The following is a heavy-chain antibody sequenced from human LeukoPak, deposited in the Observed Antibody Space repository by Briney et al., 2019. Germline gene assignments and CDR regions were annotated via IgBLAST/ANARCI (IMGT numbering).Heavy chain of an antibody. CDR3: ARFVVIAAAGTGGGESFDY. J-gene: IGHJ4*02. CDR2: IRYDGSNK. CDR1: GFTFSSYG. D-gene: IGHD6-13*01. V-gene: IGHV3-30*02. Sequence: PGGSLRLSCAASGFTFSSYGMHWVRQAPGKGLEWVAFIRYDGSNKYYADSVKGRFTISRDNSKNTLYLQMNSLRAEDTAVYYCARFVVIAAAGTGGGESFDYWGQGTLVTVSS.